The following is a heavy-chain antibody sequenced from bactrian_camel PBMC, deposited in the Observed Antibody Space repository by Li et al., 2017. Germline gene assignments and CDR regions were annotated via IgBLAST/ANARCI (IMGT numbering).Heavy chain of an antibody. J-gene: IGHJ4*01. Sequence: VQLVESGGGSVQAGGSLRLSCIVFGYTNCMGWFRQAPGMEREQVAAFIYTFRRTTRYAESVKGRFTISRDDAKNTLYLQMSNLKPEDTAMYYCAVEWERECGSYEYNFWGQGTQVTVS. CDR2: IYTFRRTT. CDR3: AVEWERECGSYEYNF. D-gene: IGHD6*01. V-gene: IGHV3S54*01. CDR1: GYTNC.